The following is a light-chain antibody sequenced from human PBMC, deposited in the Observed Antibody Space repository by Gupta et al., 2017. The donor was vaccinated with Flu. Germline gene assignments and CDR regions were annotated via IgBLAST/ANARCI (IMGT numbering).Light chain of an antibody. V-gene: IGKV1-5*03. CDR1: LSISNW. CDR3: QQYNGT. Sequence: DIQMTQSPSTLSAFVGDRVTITCRASLSISNWLAWYQQKPGKAPKLLIYKASSLESGVPSRFSGSGSGTEFTLTISSLQPDDFATYYCQQYNGTSGQGTKVEIK. J-gene: IGKJ1*01. CDR2: KAS.